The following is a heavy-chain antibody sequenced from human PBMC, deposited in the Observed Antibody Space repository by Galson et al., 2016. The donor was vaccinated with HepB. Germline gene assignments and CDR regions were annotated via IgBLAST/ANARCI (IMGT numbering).Heavy chain of an antibody. D-gene: IGHD3-9*01. J-gene: IGHJ6*03. CDR1: GFTFSSYA. V-gene: IGHV3-23*01. CDR2: ISGSGGT. Sequence: SLRLSCAASGFTFSSYAMSWVRQAPGKGLEWVSAISGSGGTNYADSVKGRFTISRDKSKNTLYLQMNRLRAEDTAVYYCAKHPDYDIGTAYYMDVWGKGTTVTVSS. CDR3: AKHPDYDIGTAYYMDV.